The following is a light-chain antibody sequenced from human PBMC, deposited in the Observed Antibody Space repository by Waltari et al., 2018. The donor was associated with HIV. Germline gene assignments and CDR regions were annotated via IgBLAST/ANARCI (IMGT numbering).Light chain of an antibody. CDR2: GAS. J-gene: IGKJ4*01. CDR3: QQYGRSPTA. V-gene: IGKV3-20*01. CDR1: QTLTTTS. Sequence: EIVLTQSPGTLSLSPGERATLSCRASQTLTTTSLAWYQQRPGQAPRLLIHGASSRATGSPDRFVGSGSGTDFSLNITRLQPEDFAVYYCQQYGRSPTAFGGGTQVQIK.